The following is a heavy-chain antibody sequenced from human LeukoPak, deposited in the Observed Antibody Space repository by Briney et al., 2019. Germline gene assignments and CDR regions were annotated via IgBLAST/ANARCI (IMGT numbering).Heavy chain of an antibody. CDR2: IYYSGST. D-gene: IGHD1-26*01. V-gene: IGHV4-39*01. CDR3: ARREVVGSYYGGRAFDI. CDR1: GGSISSSSYY. Sequence: SETLSLTCTVSGGSISSSSYYWGWIRQPPGKGLEWIGRIYYSGSTYYNPSLQSRVTISVDTSKNQFSLKLSSVTAADTAVYYCARREVVGSYYGGRAFDIWGQGTMVTVSS. J-gene: IGHJ3*02.